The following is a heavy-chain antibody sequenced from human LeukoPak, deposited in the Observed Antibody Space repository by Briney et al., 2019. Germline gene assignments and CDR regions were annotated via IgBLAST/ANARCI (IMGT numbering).Heavy chain of an antibody. CDR1: GFIFSNAW. CDR3: VMYTWGDVSDI. Sequence: GGSLRLSCAASGFIFSNAWMYWVRQVPGKGLVWVSRMSGDGSDIGYADSVKGRFTVSRDNAKNTPYLQMNSLRVEDTAIYFCVMYTWGDVSDIWGQGTKVTVSS. V-gene: IGHV3-74*01. J-gene: IGHJ3*02. D-gene: IGHD3-16*01. CDR2: MSGDGSDI.